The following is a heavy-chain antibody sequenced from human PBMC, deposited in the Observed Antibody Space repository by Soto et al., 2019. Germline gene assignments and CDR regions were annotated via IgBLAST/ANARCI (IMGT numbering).Heavy chain of an antibody. CDR3: AREIATTGEYYFDY. J-gene: IGHJ4*02. CDR1: GFTFSSYA. D-gene: IGHD6-13*01. Sequence: PGGSLRLSCAASGFTFSSYAMSWVRQAPGKGLEWVSAISGSGGSTYYADSVKGRFTISRDTAKNTLYLQMNSLRAEDTAVYYCAREIATTGEYYFDYWGQGTLVTVSS. CDR2: ISGSGGST. V-gene: IGHV3-23*01.